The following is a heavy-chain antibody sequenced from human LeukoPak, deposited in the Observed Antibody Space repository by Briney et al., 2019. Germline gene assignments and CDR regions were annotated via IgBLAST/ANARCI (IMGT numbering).Heavy chain of an antibody. CDR3: ARWGYGDAYYFDY. D-gene: IGHD4-17*01. J-gene: IGHJ4*02. Sequence: GASVKVSCKASGYTFTGYYMHWVRQAPGQGLEWMGWINPNSGGTNYAQKFRGWVTMTRDTSISTAYMELSRLRSDDTAVYYCARWGYGDAYYFDYWGQGTLVTVSS. CDR1: GYTFTGYY. V-gene: IGHV1-2*04. CDR2: INPNSGGT.